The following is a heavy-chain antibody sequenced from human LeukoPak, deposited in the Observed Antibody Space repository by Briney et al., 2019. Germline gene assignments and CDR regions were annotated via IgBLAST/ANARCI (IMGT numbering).Heavy chain of an antibody. CDR3: ARRAHYYDSSGYYYVVDY. J-gene: IGHJ4*02. Sequence: GESLKISCKGSGYSFTSYWIGWVRQMPGKGLEWMGIIYPGDSDTRYSPSFQGQVTISADKPISTAYLQWSSLKASDTAMYYCARRAHYYDSSGYYYVVDYWGQGTLVTVSS. CDR1: GYSFTSYW. D-gene: IGHD3-22*01. V-gene: IGHV5-51*01. CDR2: IYPGDSDT.